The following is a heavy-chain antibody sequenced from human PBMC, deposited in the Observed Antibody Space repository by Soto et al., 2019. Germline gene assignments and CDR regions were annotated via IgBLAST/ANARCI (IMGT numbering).Heavy chain of an antibody. J-gene: IGHJ4*02. CDR1: GGSISFGGYS. CDR2: IYHSETT. CDR3: ARGREQWLAYDF. V-gene: IGHV4-30-2*01. Sequence: QLQLQESGSGLVKPSQTLSLTCAVSGGSISFGGYSWSWIRQAPGKGLEWIGYIYHSETTYYNPSLKSRVTISVDRPQNQFSLKLSSVTAADTAVYYCARGREQWLAYDFWGQGTLLTVSS. D-gene: IGHD6-19*01.